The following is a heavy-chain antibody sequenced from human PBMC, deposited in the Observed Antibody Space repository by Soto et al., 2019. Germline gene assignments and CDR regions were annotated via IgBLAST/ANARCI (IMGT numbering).Heavy chain of an antibody. V-gene: IGHV4-31*03. CDR3: ARVSVTFFDY. J-gene: IGHJ4*02. Sequence: SETLSLTCTVSRGSISSGGYYWSWIRQHPGKGLEWIGYIYYSGITYSNPSLKSRVTISVDTSKNQSSLKLSSVTAADTAVYYCARVSVTFFDYWGQGTLVTVS. CDR1: RGSISSGGYY. CDR2: IYYSGIT.